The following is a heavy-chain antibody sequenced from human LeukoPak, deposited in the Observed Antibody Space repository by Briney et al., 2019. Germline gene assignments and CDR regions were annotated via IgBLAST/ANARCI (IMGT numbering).Heavy chain of an antibody. J-gene: IGHJ4*02. CDR2: FSSGGSA. CDR3: GRKQTGNMYDV. D-gene: IGHD1-1*01. CDR1: DGSITSIRYY. V-gene: IGHV4-39*07. Sequence: SETLSLTCILPDGSITSIRYYWAWIRQSPGNGLEWIATFSSGGSASSHPYLTSRVSISNETSAKHFSLRLYSVTAADTAVYYWGRKQTGNMYDVWGQGTQVTVSS.